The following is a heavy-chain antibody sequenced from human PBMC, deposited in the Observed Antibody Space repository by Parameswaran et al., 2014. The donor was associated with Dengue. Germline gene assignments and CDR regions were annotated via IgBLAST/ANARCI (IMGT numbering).Heavy chain of an antibody. J-gene: IGHJ4*02. CDR3: ARDHTYYDFWSGYSYYFDY. D-gene: IGHD3-3*01. Sequence: SWVRQAPGQGLEWMGWISAYNGNTNYAQKLQGRVTMTTDTSTSTAYMELRSLRSDDTAVYYCARDHTYYDFWSGYSYYFDYWGQGTLGTVSS. V-gene: IGHV1-18*01. CDR2: ISAYNGNT.